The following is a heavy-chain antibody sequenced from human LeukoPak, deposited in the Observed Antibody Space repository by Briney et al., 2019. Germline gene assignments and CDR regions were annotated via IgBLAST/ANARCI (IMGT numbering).Heavy chain of an antibody. V-gene: IGHV4-34*01. CDR2: INHSGNT. CDR3: ARDPTTVVTLPYYFDD. Sequence: PSETLSLTCAVSGGSFIGSHWNWIRQPPGKGLEWIGEINHSGNTNYNPSLKSRVTISVDTSKNRFSLKLRSVTAADTAVYYCARDPTTVVTLPYYFDDWGQGTLVTVSS. CDR1: GGSFIGSH. D-gene: IGHD4-23*01. J-gene: IGHJ4*02.